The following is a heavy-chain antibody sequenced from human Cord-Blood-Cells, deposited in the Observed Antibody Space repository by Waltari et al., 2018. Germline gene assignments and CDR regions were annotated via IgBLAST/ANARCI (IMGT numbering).Heavy chain of an antibody. CDR3: ARETVPAAKNWFDP. D-gene: IGHD2-2*01. CDR1: GYSISSGYY. CDR2: IYHSGST. Sequence: QVQLQESGPGLVKPSETLSLTCAVSGYSISSGYYWGWLRQPPGKGLEWIGSIYHSGSTYYNPSLKSRVTISVDTSKNQFSLKLSSVTAADTAVYYCARETVPAAKNWFDPWGQGTLVTVSS. J-gene: IGHJ5*02. V-gene: IGHV4-38-2*02.